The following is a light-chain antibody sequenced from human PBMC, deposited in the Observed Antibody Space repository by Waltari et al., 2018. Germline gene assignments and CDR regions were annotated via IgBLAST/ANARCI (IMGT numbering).Light chain of an antibody. CDR3: AAWDDGLNGVL. CDR1: SSNVGTMT. CDR2: SNT. Sequence: QSVLTQSPSASGTPGQRVTISCSGGSSNVGTMTVNWYQQLPGTAPRLLIYSNTQRPSGGPDRFSGSKSGTSASLAISDLQSEDEADYYCAAWDDGLNGVLFGGGTKLTVL. J-gene: IGLJ2*01. V-gene: IGLV1-44*01.